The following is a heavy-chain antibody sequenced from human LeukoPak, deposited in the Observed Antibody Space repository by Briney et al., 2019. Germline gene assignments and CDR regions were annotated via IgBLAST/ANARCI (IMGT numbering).Heavy chain of an antibody. J-gene: IGHJ6*02. Sequence: GGSLRLSCAASGFTFDDYAMHWVRQAPGKGLEWVSGISWNSGSIGYADSVKGRFTISRDNAKNSLYLQMNSLRAEDTALYYCAKGFGDYDGGMDVWGQGTTVTVSS. CDR2: ISWNSGSI. V-gene: IGHV3-9*01. D-gene: IGHD4-17*01. CDR3: AKGFGDYDGGMDV. CDR1: GFTFDDYA.